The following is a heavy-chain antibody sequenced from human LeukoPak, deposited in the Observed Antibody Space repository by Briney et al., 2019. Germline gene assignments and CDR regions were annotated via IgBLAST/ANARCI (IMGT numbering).Heavy chain of an antibody. CDR1: GFTFSNYA. Sequence: GGSLSLSCAASGFTFSNYAMSWVRQAPGKGLEWASVISGGGGSSYYADSVRGRFTISRDNSKNTLYLQMNSLRAEDTAVYYCAKAGSVGVGTSYYFDYWGQGTLVTVSS. CDR2: ISGGGGSS. V-gene: IGHV3-23*01. CDR3: AKAGSVGVGTSYYFDY. J-gene: IGHJ4*02. D-gene: IGHD1-26*01.